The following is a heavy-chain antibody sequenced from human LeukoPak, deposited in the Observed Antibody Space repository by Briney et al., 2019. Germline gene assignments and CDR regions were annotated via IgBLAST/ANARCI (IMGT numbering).Heavy chain of an antibody. CDR1: GGTFSSYA. J-gene: IGHJ6*02. V-gene: IGHV1-69*01. D-gene: IGHD6-6*01. CDR3: ASKRGPQLASYYYYYYGMDV. Sequence: ASVKLSCKASGGTFSSYAISWVRQAPGQGLEWMGGIIPIFGTANYAQKFQGRVTITADESTSTAYMELSSLRSEDTAVYYCASKRGPQLASYYYYYYGMDVWGQGTTVTVSS. CDR2: IIPIFGTA.